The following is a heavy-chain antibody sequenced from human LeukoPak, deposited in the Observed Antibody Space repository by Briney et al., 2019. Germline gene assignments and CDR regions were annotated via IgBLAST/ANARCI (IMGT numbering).Heavy chain of an antibody. D-gene: IGHD6-13*01. CDR1: GGTFSSYA. Sequence: ASVKVSCKASGGTFSSYAISWVRQATGQGLEWMGWMNPNSGNTGYAQKFQGRVTITRNTSISTAYMELSSLRSEDTAVYYCARGGRVAAAGTVGKYFQHWGQGTLVTVSS. V-gene: IGHV1-8*03. CDR3: ARGGRVAAAGTVGKYFQH. J-gene: IGHJ1*01. CDR2: MNPNSGNT.